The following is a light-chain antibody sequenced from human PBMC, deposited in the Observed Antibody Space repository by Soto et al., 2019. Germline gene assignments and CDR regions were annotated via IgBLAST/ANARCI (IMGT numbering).Light chain of an antibody. V-gene: IGLV1-40*01. J-gene: IGLJ1*01. CDR1: SSNIGAGND. CDR2: GNT. Sequence: QSVLTQPPSVSGAPGQRVTISCTGSSSNIGAGNDVHWYLQLPGTAPKLLIYGNTNRPSGVPDRFSGSKSGSSASLAITGLQAEDEADYYCQSHDSSLHASVFGTGTKVTVL. CDR3: QSHDSSLHASV.